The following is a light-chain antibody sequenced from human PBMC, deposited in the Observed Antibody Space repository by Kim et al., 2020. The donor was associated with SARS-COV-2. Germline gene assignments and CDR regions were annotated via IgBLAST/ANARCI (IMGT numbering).Light chain of an antibody. V-gene: IGLV3-1*01. CDR2: QDS. CDR1: KLGDKY. CDR3: QAWDSSTADVV. J-gene: IGLJ2*01. Sequence: PGQTASITCAGDKLGDKYACWYQQKPGQSPVLVIYQDSKRPSGIPERFSGSNSGNTATLTISGAQAMDEADYYCQAWDSSTADVVFGGGTQLTVL.